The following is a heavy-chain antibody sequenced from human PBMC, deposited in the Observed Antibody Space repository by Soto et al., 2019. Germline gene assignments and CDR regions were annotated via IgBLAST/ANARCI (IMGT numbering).Heavy chain of an antibody. Sequence: LRLSCAASGFTLSDHYMIWIRQAPGKGLEWIGYSSNSGSFTRYADSVKGRFSISRDNAKSSLYLQISSLRGDDTATYYCVKSGHNYNLLDYWGQGTPVTVSS. V-gene: IGHV3-11*06. J-gene: IGHJ4*02. CDR3: VKSGHNYNLLDY. CDR1: GFTLSDHY. CDR2: SSNSGSFT. D-gene: IGHD1-1*01.